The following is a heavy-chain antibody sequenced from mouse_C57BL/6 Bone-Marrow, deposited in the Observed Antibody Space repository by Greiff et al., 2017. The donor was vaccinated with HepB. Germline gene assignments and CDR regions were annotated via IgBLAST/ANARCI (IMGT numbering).Heavy chain of an antibody. J-gene: IGHJ4*01. D-gene: IGHD1-1*01. Sequence: QVQLQQSDAELVKPGASVKISCKVSGYTFTDHTIHWMKQRPEQGLEWIGYIYPRDGSTKYNEKFKGKATLTADKSSSTAYMQLNSLTSEDSAVYFCANPYYYGSSLYAMDYWGQGTSVTVSS. CDR2: IYPRDGST. CDR1: GYTFTDHT. V-gene: IGHV1-78*01. CDR3: ANPYYYGSSLYAMDY.